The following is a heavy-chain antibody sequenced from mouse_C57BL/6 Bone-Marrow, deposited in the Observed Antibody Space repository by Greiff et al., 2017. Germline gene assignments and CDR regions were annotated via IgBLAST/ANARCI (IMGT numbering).Heavy chain of an antibody. CDR1: DSEVFPIAY. Sequence: QVQLQQSGSELRSPGSSVKLSCKDFDSEVFPIAYMCWVRQKPGHGVEWIGGILPSIGRTIYGEKFEDKATLDADTLSNTAYLELNSLTSEDSAIYYCARPGRDWEGDFDYWGQGTTLTVSS. J-gene: IGHJ2*01. D-gene: IGHD4-1*01. CDR2: ILPSIGRT. V-gene: IGHV15-2*01. CDR3: ARPGRDWEGDFDY.